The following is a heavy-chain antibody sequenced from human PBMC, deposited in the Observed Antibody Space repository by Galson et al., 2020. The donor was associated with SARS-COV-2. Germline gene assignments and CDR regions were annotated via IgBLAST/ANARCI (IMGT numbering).Heavy chain of an antibody. V-gene: IGHV4-34*01. J-gene: IGHJ5*02. D-gene: IGHD2-15*01. CDR3: ARAPAFQDLLLFKGYRLSDLGGNWFDP. CDR2: ITHSGSS. CDR1: GGSFNDYY. Sequence: SQTLSLTCAVYGGSFNDYYWSWIRQPPGKGLEWIGGITHSGSSDYNPSLGGRATISVDTSKNQFSLRLNSVTAADTSVYYCARAPAFQDLLLFKGYRLSDLGGNWFDPWGQGTLVTVSS.